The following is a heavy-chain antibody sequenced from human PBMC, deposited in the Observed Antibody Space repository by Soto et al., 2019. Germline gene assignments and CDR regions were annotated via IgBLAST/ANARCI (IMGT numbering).Heavy chain of an antibody. CDR3: VRVPYYYDSSGSNWFDP. J-gene: IGHJ5*02. D-gene: IGHD3-22*01. Sequence: GGSLRLSCAASGFTFSSYSMNWVRQAPGKGLEWVSYISSSSSTIYYADSVKGRFTISRDNAKNSLYLQMNSLRDEDTAVYYCVRVPYYYDSSGSNWFDPWGQGTLVTVSS. CDR1: GFTFSSYS. CDR2: ISSSSSTI. V-gene: IGHV3-48*02.